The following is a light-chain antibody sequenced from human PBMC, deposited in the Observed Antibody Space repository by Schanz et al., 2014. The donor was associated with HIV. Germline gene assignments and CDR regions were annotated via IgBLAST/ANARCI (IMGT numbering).Light chain of an antibody. V-gene: IGLV2-14*03. CDR2: DVS. J-gene: IGLJ1*01. CDR3: CSYTTTXTYF. Sequence: QSALTQPASVSGSPGQSISISCTGTSGDVGSYNYVSWYQQHPGKAPKLMIYDVSNRPSGVSSRFSGSKSGNTASLTISGLQAEDEADDYCCSYTTTXTYFFAAGPXVTVL. CDR1: SGDVGSYNY.